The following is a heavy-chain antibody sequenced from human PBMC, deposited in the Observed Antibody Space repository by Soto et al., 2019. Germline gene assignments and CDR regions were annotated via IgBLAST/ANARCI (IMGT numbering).Heavy chain of an antibody. D-gene: IGHD3-22*01. V-gene: IGHV4-39*01. CDR3: ARQPMDYDSSGYYTYYFDY. CDR2: IYYSGST. Sequence: SETLSLTCTVSGGSISSSSYYWGWIRQPPGKGLEWIGSIYYSGSTYYNPSLKSRVTISVDTSKNQFSLKLSSVTAADTAVYYCARQPMDYDSSGYYTYYFDYWGQGTLVTVSS. J-gene: IGHJ4*02. CDR1: GGSISSSSYY.